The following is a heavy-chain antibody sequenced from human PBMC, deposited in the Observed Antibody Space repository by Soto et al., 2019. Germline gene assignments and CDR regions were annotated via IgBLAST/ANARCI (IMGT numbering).Heavy chain of an antibody. CDR3: ARGRRGYYYDSSGYYSAEYFQH. Sequence: PSETLSLTCAVYGGSFSGYYWSWIRQPPGKGLEWIGEINHSGSTNYNPSLKSRVTISVDTSKNQFSLKLSSVTAADTAVYYCARGRRGYYYDSSGYYSAEYFQHWGQGTLVT. J-gene: IGHJ1*01. V-gene: IGHV4-34*01. CDR1: GGSFSGYY. D-gene: IGHD3-22*01. CDR2: INHSGST.